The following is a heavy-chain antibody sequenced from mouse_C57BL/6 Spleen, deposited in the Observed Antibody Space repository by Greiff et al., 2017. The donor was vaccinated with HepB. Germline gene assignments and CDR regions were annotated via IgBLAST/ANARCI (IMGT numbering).Heavy chain of an antibody. CDR2: IDPSDSYT. J-gene: IGHJ4*01. CDR3: ARGGEYYAMDY. CDR1: GYTFTSYW. V-gene: IGHV1-59*01. Sequence: QVQLQQSGAELVRPGTSVKLSCKASGYTFTSYWMHWVKQRPGQGLEWIGVIDPSDSYTNYNQKFKGKATLTVDTSSSTAYMQLSSLTSEDSAVYYCARGGEYYAMDYWGQGTSVTVSS.